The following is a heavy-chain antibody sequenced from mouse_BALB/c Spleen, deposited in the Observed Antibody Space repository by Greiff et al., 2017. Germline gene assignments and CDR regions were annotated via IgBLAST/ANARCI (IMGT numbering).Heavy chain of an antibody. CDR1: GFTFSSFG. CDR2: ISSGSSTI. Sequence: EVKLVESGGGLVQPGGSRKLSCAASGFTFSSFGMHWVRQAPEKGLEWVAYISSGSSTIYYADTVKGRFTISRDNPKNTLFLQMTSLRSEDTAMYYCARHGTYGNCFDYWGQGTTLTVSS. V-gene: IGHV5-17*02. D-gene: IGHD2-1*01. CDR3: ARHGTYGNCFDY. J-gene: IGHJ2*01.